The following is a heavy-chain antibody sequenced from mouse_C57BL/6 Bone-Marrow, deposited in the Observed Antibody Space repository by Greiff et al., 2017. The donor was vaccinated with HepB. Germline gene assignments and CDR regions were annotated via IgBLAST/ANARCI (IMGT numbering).Heavy chain of an antibody. CDR3: ARRRGYSTFYAMDY. Sequence: QVQLQQPGTELLKPGASVKLSCKASGYTFTSYWLHWVKQRPGQGLEWIGNINPSNGGTNYNEQFKSKATLTVDKSSSTSYMQLSSLTSEDSAVYYCARRRGYSTFYAMDYWGQGTSVTVSS. J-gene: IGHJ4*01. D-gene: IGHD2-5*01. CDR2: INPSNGGT. V-gene: IGHV1-53*01. CDR1: GYTFTSYW.